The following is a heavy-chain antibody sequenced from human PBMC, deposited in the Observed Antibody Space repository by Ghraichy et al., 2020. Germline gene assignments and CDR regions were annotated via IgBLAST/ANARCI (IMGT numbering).Heavy chain of an antibody. V-gene: IGHV3-74*01. J-gene: IGHJ6*01. D-gene: IGHD6-13*01. CDR1: GFTLSSYW. CDR2: IIRDGSST. Sequence: LTCAASGFTLSSYWMHWVRQAPGKGLVWVSRIIRDGSSTSNADSVRGRFTISRDNARNTLYLQMNSLRADDTAVYYCARGGDSSSWYGYYAMDVWGQGTTVTVSP. CDR3: ARGGDSSSWYGYYAMDV.